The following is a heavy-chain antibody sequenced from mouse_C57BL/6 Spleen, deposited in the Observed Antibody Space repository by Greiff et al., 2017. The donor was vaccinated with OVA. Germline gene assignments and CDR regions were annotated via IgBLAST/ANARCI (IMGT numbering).Heavy chain of an antibody. V-gene: IGHV3-6*01. CDR3: ARDQGAMDY. Sequence: VQLKESGPGLVKPSQSLSLTCSVTGYSITSGYYWNWIRQFPGNKLEWMGYISYDGSNNYNPSLKNRISITRDTSKNQFCLKLNSVTTEDTATYDCARDQGAMDYWGQGTSVTVSS. J-gene: IGHJ4*01. CDR2: ISYDGSN. D-gene: IGHD3-2*02. CDR1: GYSITSGYY.